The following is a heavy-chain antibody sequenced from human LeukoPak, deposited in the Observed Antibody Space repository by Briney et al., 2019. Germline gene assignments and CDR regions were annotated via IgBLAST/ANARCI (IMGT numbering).Heavy chain of an antibody. V-gene: IGHV4-59*01. J-gene: IGHJ4*02. CDR2: IHYTGST. CDR3: ARGSFLGTKVDY. Sequence: SETLSLTCTVSGGSISTYYWSWVRQPPGKGLEWIAYIHYTGSTNYNPSLKSRVTMSVDTSKNQFSLKLSSVTAADTAVYYCARGSFLGTKVDYWGQGTLVTVSS. CDR1: GGSISTYY. D-gene: IGHD2-8*01.